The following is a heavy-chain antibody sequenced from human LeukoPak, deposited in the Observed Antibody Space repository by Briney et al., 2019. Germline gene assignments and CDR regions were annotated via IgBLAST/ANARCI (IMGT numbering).Heavy chain of an antibody. V-gene: IGHV1-3*01. CDR3: ARARWTSTVTTYYLDY. CDR2: INAGNGNT. Sequence: GASVKVSCKASGYTFTSYAIQWVRQAPGQRLEWMGWINAGNGNTKYSQNFQGRVTITRNTSASTAYMDLSSLRSEDTAVYYCARARWTSTVTTYYLDYWGQGILVTVSS. D-gene: IGHD4-17*01. CDR1: GYTFTSYA. J-gene: IGHJ4*02.